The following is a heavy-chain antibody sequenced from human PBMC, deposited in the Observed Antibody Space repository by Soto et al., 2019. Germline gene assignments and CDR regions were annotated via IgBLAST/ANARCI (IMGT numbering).Heavy chain of an antibody. D-gene: IGHD3-22*01. J-gene: IGHJ3*02. CDR3: ASSYYYDSSGYSGAFDI. CDR1: GYSFTSYW. CDR2: IYPGDSDT. V-gene: IGHV5-51*01. Sequence: GESLKISCKGSGYSFTSYWIGWVRHMPGKGLEWMGIIYPGDSDTRYSPSFQGQVTIPADKSISTAYLQWSSLKASDTAMYYCASSYYYDSSGYSGAFDIWGQGTMVTVSS.